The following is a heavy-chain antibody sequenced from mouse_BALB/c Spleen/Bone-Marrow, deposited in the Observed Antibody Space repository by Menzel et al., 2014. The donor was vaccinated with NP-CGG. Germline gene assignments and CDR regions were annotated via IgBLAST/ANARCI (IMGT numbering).Heavy chain of an antibody. Sequence: QVQLQQSGPELVKPGASVKISCKASGYAFSSSWMNWVKQRPGQGLEWIGRIYPGDGDTNYNGKFEGKATLTADKSSSTAFMQRSSLASVDAAVYFCARDYYGSSYDYWGQGTTLTVSS. J-gene: IGHJ2*01. D-gene: IGHD1-1*01. CDR3: ARDYYGSSYDY. CDR2: IYPGDGDT. V-gene: IGHV1-82*01. CDR1: GYAFSSSW.